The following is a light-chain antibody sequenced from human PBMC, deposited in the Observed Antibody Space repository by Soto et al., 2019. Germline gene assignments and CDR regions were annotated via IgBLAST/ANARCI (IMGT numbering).Light chain of an antibody. CDR1: QIVTSD. CDR2: GAY. V-gene: IGKV3-15*01. J-gene: IGKJ1*01. CDR3: QQFNDWPRT. Sequence: EIVMTQSPVTLSVSPGERATLSCRASQIVTSDLAWYQQKPGKAPRLLIYGAYTRATGIPARFSGSGSGTEFTLTISSLQSEDFAIYYCQQFNDWPRTFGQGTKVEIK.